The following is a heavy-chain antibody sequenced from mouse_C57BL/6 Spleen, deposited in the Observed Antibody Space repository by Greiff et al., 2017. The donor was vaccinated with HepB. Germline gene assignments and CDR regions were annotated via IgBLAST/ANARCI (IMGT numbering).Heavy chain of an antibody. CDR3: ASHYYGSSSSTGNAY. J-gene: IGHJ3*01. Sequence: QVQLQQSGAELMKPGASVKLSCKATGYTFTGYWIEWVKQRPGHGLEWIGEILPGSGSTNYNEKFKGKATFTADTSSNTAYMQLSSLTTEDSAIYYCASHYYGSSSSTGNAYWGQGTLVTVSA. CDR2: ILPGSGST. D-gene: IGHD1-1*01. CDR1: GYTFTGYW. V-gene: IGHV1-9*01.